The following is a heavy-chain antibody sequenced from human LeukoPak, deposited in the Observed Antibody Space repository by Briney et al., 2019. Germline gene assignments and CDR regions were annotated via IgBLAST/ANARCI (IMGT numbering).Heavy chain of an antibody. D-gene: IGHD1-26*01. CDR2: IYYSGST. CDR3: ARGHSG. Sequence: SETLSLTCTVSDDSISSGGYYWGWVRQHPGKGLEWIGYIYYSGSTNYNPSLKSRVTISVDTSKNQFSLKLNSVTAADTAVYYCARGHSGWGQGTLVTVSS. CDR1: DDSISSGGYY. V-gene: IGHV4-31*03. J-gene: IGHJ4*02.